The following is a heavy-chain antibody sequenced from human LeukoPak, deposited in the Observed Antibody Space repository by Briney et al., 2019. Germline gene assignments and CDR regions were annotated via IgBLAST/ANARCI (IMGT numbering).Heavy chain of an antibody. CDR2: INGDGSST. D-gene: IGHD3-22*01. J-gene: IGHJ4*02. Sequence: GGSLRLSCAASGFTFSNAWMSWFRQAPGKGLEWVSRINGDGSSTSYADSVKGRFTISRDNAKNTLFLQMNSLRAEDTAVYYCAGPRGAYYSTSPIDYWGQGTLVTVSS. CDR3: AGPRGAYYSTSPIDY. CDR1: GFTFSNAW. V-gene: IGHV3-74*01.